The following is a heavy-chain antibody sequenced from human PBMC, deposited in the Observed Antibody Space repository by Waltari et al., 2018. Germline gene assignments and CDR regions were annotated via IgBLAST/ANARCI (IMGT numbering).Heavy chain of an antibody. V-gene: IGHV1-24*01. D-gene: IGHD6-13*01. Sequence: QVQLVQSGAEVKKPGASVKVSCKVSGYTLTELSLHWVRQAPGKGLEWLGGFDPEDGETIYAQKFQGRVTMTEDTSTDTAYMELSSLRSEDTAVYYCATDQGAAAGYAFDIWGQGTMVTVSS. J-gene: IGHJ3*02. CDR2: FDPEDGET. CDR1: GYTLTELS. CDR3: ATDQGAAAGYAFDI.